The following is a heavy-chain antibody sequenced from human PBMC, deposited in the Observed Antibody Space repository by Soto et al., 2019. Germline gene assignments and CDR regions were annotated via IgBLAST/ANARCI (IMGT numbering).Heavy chain of an antibody. J-gene: IGHJ4*02. CDR1: GGSFSGYY. D-gene: IGHD1-7*01. V-gene: IGHV4-34*01. Sequence: SETLSLTCAVYGGSFSGYYWSWIRQPPGKGLEWIGEINHSGSTNYNPSLKSRVTISVDTSKNQFSLKLSSVTAADTAVYYCVRGELRPRFDYWGQGTLVTVSS. CDR3: VRGELRPRFDY. CDR2: INHSGST.